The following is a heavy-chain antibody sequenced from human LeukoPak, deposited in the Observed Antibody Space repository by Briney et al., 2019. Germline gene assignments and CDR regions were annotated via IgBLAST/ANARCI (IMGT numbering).Heavy chain of an antibody. CDR2: IYYSGST. V-gene: IGHV4-30-4*01. D-gene: IGHD1-26*01. Sequence: SQTLSLTCTVSGGSISSGDYYWSWIRQPPGKGLEWIGYIYYSGSTYYNPSLKSRVTISVDTSKNQFSLKLSSVTAADTAVYYCARTLASTWEIDYWGQGTLVTVSS. J-gene: IGHJ4*02. CDR3: ARTLASTWEIDY. CDR1: GGSISSGDYY.